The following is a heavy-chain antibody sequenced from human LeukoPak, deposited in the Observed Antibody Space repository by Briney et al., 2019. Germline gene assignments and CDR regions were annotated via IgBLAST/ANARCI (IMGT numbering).Heavy chain of an antibody. CDR2: ISTYSGNT. Sequence: ASVKVSCKASDYTLTTNGISWVRQAPGQGLEWMGWISTYSGNTDYARKLQGRVAMTTDISTSTAYMELRSLTSDDTAVYYCARLDSRKAFDIWGQGTMVTVSS. D-gene: IGHD6-13*01. CDR1: DYTLTTNG. V-gene: IGHV1-18*01. J-gene: IGHJ3*02. CDR3: ARLDSRKAFDI.